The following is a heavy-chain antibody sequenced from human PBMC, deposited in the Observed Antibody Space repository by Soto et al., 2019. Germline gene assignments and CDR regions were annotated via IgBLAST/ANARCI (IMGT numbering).Heavy chain of an antibody. J-gene: IGHJ4*02. CDR3: ARAQVLRFLEWFPDY. D-gene: IGHD3-3*01. CDR2: IYTGGMT. Sequence: GGSLRLSCAASGFSVSSNYMSWVRQAPGRGLEWVALIYTGGMTYYADSLRGRFTISRDDSTNTLYLQMNSLRVDDAAVYHCARAQVLRFLEWFPDYWGQGTLVTVSS. V-gene: IGHV3-53*01. CDR1: GFSVSSNY.